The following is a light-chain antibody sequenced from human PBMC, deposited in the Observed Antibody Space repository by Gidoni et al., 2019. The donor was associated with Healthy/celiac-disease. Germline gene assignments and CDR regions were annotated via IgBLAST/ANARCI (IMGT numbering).Light chain of an antibody. CDR1: QSVSSY. V-gene: IGKV3-11*01. J-gene: IGKJ1*01. Sequence: ELVLTQSPATLSFSPGERATLSCRASQSVSSYLAWYQQKPGQAPRLLIYDASNRATGIPARFNGSGSGTDFTLTISSLEPEDFAVYYCQQRSNWPKTFGQGTKVEIK. CDR3: QQRSNWPKT. CDR2: DAS.